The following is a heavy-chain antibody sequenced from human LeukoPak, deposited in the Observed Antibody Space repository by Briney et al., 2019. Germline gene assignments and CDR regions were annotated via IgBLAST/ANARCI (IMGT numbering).Heavy chain of an antibody. CDR2: IYYSGST. Sequence: PSETLSLTCTVSGGSISSGGYYWSWIRQHPGKGLEWIVYIYYSGSTYYNPSLKSRVTISIDTSKNQFSLKLSSVTAADTAVYYCARAGYDSSGYSTYYFDYWGQGTLVTVSS. J-gene: IGHJ4*02. D-gene: IGHD3-22*01. CDR3: ARAGYDSSGYSTYYFDY. V-gene: IGHV4-31*03. CDR1: GGSISSGGYY.